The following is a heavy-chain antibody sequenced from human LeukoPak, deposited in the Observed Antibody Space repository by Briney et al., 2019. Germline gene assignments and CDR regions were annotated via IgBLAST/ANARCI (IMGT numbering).Heavy chain of an antibody. CDR3: ARDRYYYDSSGRTPIFDY. J-gene: IGHJ4*02. D-gene: IGHD3-22*01. CDR1: GGSISSYY. Sequence: PSETLSLTGTVSGGSISSYYWSWIRQPAGKGLEWIGRIYTSGSTNYNPSLKSRVTMSVDTSKNQFSLKLSSVTAADTAVYYCARDRYYYDSSGRTPIFDYWGQGTLVTVSS. V-gene: IGHV4-4*07. CDR2: IYTSGST.